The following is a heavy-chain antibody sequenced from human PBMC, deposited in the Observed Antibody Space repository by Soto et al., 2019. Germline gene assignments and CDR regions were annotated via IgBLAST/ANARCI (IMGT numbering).Heavy chain of an antibody. V-gene: IGHV3-11*01. J-gene: IGHJ4*02. CDR1: GLRFNDYY. D-gene: IGHD6-25*01. CDR3: ATSSGALAASFPYYFDY. Sequence: GGSLRLSCAAAGLRFNDYYMTWIRQASGKGLEWVSYISSGSSTIFYAHSVKGRFTISRDNAKNSLYLQMNSLRAEDTAVYYCATSSGALAASFPYYFDYWGQGTLVTVSS. CDR2: ISSGSSTI.